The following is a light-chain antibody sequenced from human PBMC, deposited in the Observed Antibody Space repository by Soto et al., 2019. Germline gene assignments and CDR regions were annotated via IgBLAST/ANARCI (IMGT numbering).Light chain of an antibody. CDR1: QSISSY. CDR2: AAS. J-gene: IGKJ4*01. CDR3: QQSYSTLT. Sequence: DIQMTQSPSSLSASVGDRVPITCRASQSISSYLNWYQQKPGKAPKLLIYAASSLQSGVPSRFSGSGSGTDFTLTISSLQPEDFATYYCQQSYSTLTFGGGTTVQIK. V-gene: IGKV1-39*01.